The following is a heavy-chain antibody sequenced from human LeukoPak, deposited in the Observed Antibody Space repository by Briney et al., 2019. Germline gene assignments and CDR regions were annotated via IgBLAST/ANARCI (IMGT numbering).Heavy chain of an antibody. D-gene: IGHD3-10*01. J-gene: IGHJ4*02. CDR1: GGSISSGGYY. Sequence: PSQTLSLTCTVSGGSISSGGYYSSWIRQHPGKGLEWIGYIYYSGSTYYNPSLKSRVTISVDTSKNQFSLKLSSVTAADTAVYYCARVQLQDYYGSGSYDYDYWGQGTLVTVSS. CDR3: ARVQLQDYYGSGSYDYDY. V-gene: IGHV4-31*03. CDR2: IYYSGST.